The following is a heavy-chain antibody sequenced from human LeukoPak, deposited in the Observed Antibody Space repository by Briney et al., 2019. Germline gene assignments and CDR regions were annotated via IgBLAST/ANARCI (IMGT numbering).Heavy chain of an antibody. CDR1: GGSISSYY. V-gene: IGHV4-59*01. J-gene: IGHJ6*02. Sequence: SETLSLTCSVSGGSISSYYWSWIRQPPGKGLEWIGYIYNNGSTKYNPSLKSRVTISVDTPKNQFSLKLTSVTAADTAVYYCARYGGPYYYYYGKEVWGQGTTVTVSS. D-gene: IGHD3-16*01. CDR2: IYNNGST. CDR3: ARYGGPYYYYYGKEV.